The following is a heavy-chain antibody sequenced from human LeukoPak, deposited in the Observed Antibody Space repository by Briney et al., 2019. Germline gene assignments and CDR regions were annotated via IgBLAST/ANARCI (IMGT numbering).Heavy chain of an antibody. CDR3: ARNLYGTGEFDY. V-gene: IGHV1-69*05. J-gene: IGHJ4*02. CDR1: GGTFSSYA. CDR2: IIPIFGTA. Sequence: SVKVSCKASGGTFSSYAISWVRQAPGQGLEWMGGIIPIFGTANYAQKFQGRVTMTRDTSTGTAYVDLSSLRSEDTAVYFCARNLYGTGEFDYWGQGTLVTVSS. D-gene: IGHD7-27*01.